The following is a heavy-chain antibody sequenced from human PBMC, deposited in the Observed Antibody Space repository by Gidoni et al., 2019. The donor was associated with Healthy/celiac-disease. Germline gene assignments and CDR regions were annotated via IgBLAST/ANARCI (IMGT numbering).Heavy chain of an antibody. Sequence: EVQLVESGGGLVQPGGSLRLSCAASGFTVSSNYMSWVRQAPGKGLEWVSVIYSGGSTYYADSVKGRFTISRDNSKNTLYLQMNSLRAEDTAVYYCARGGVYPYYYGMDVWGQGTTVTVSS. V-gene: IGHV3-66*01. CDR1: GFTVSSNY. J-gene: IGHJ6*02. CDR2: IYSGGST. CDR3: ARGGVYPYYYGMDV. D-gene: IGHD2-8*01.